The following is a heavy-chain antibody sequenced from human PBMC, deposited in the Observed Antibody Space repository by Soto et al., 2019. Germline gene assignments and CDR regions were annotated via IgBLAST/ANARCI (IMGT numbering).Heavy chain of an antibody. CDR1: GYTLTELS. CDR3: ATVLRYFVWSIDGMDV. Sequence: QVQLVQSGAEVKKPGASVKVSCKVSGYTLTELSMHWVRQAPGKGLEWMGGFDPEDGETIYAQKFQGRVTMTEDTSTDTAYMELSSLISEDTAVYYCATVLRYFVWSIDGMDVWGQGTTVTVSS. V-gene: IGHV1-24*01. J-gene: IGHJ6*02. CDR2: FDPEDGET. D-gene: IGHD3-9*01.